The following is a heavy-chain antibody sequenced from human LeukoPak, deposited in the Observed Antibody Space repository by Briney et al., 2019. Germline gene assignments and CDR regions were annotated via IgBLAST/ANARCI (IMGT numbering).Heavy chain of an antibody. CDR2: IKQHGSEK. D-gene: IGHD2-15*01. Sequence: AGGSLRLSCAASGFSFSTYAISWVRQAPGQGLEWVANIKQHGSEKYYVDSVKGRFTISRDNAKNSLYLQMNSLRAEDTAMYYCARDDFVVALPATQDAFDIWGQGTMVTVSS. CDR3: ARDDFVVALPATQDAFDI. V-gene: IGHV3-7*01. CDR1: GFSFSTYA. J-gene: IGHJ3*02.